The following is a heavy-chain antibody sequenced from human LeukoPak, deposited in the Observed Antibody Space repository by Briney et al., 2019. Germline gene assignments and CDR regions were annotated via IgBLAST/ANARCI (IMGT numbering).Heavy chain of an antibody. J-gene: IGHJ4*02. CDR1: GGSISSYS. CDR2: ISHSGTT. V-gene: IGHV4-59*08. Sequence: SETLSLTCIVSGGSISSYSWNWIRQSPGKGLEWVGYISHSGTTSYNSSLKSRVTISVDTSKNQLSLKLTSVTAADTAVYYCARWDDSAWAFGNWGPGTLVTVSS. CDR3: ARWDDSAWAFGN. D-gene: IGHD6-19*01.